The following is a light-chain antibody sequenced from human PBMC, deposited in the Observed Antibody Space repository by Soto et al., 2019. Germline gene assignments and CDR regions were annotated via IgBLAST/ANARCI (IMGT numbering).Light chain of an antibody. CDR3: ESYDSTLSGSR. CDR2: GNT. J-gene: IGLJ3*02. CDR1: SSNIGAGYG. Sequence: QAVVTQPPSVSGAPGQRVTISCTGSSSNIGAGYGVNWYQQLPGTAPKLLIYGNTNRPSGVPDRISGSKSGTSASLAITGLQAEDEADYYCESYDSTLSGSRFGGGTKVTVL. V-gene: IGLV1-40*01.